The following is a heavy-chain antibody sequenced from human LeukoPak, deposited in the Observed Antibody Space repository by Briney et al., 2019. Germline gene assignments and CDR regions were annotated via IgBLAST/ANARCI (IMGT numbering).Heavy chain of an antibody. CDR2: IYYSGST. V-gene: IGHV4-30-4*01. Sequence: PSETLSLTCTVSGGSISSGDYYWSWIRQPPGKGLEWIGCIYYSGSTYYNPSLKSRVTISEDTSKNQFSLKLSSVTAADTAVYYCARAREPLIYTYYFEYWGQGTLVTVSS. CDR1: GGSISSGDYY. J-gene: IGHJ4*02. D-gene: IGHD1-14*01. CDR3: ARAREPLIYTYYFEY.